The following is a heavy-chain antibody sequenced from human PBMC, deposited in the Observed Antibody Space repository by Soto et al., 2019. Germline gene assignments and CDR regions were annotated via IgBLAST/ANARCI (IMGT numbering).Heavy chain of an antibody. Sequence: LRLSCAASGFSFSHYAMHWVRQAPGKGLEWVACIPYVGSNIFYADSVKGRFTISKEISKNTLYLQMNSLRADDTPVYYWPRDLSDFFDYWGQGTLVTVSS. CDR2: IPYVGSNI. CDR1: GFSFSHYA. CDR3: PRDLSDFFDY. J-gene: IGHJ4*02. D-gene: IGHD3-3*01. V-gene: IGHV3-30-3*01.